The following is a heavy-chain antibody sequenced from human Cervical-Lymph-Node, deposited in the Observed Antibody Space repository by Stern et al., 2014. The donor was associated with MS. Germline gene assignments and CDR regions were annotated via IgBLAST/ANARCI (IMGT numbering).Heavy chain of an antibody. CDR2: IYHSGTT. D-gene: IGHD3-3*01. CDR3: ARGSREVLLPRFYFDS. Sequence: QVQLVQSGPGLVKPSQTLSLTCTVSGGSISSGNYYWSWIRQHPGKGLEWIGCIYHSGTTYYTPSLKSRVTISVDTSENQFSLKLTSVTAADTAMYYCARGSREVLLPRFYFDSWGQGTLVTVSS. CDR1: GGSISSGNYY. J-gene: IGHJ4*02. V-gene: IGHV4-31*03.